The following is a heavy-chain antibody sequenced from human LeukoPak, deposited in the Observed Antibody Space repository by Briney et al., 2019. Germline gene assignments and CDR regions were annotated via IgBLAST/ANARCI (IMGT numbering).Heavy chain of an antibody. CDR3: ATGIIATYYDSTSYYYGAFDY. V-gene: IGHV3-23*01. CDR2: ISVSGGIT. J-gene: IGHJ4*02. D-gene: IGHD3-22*01. CDR1: GFTFSSYW. Sequence: GGSLRLSCAASGFTFSSYWVHWVRQAPGKGLEWVSAISVSGGITYYADSVRGRFTISRDNSKNTLYLQVNSLRAGDTAVYYCATGIIATYYDSTSYYYGAFDYWGQGTLVTVSS.